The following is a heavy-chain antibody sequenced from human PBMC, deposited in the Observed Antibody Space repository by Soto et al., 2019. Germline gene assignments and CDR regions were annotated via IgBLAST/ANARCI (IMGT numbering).Heavy chain of an antibody. J-gene: IGHJ4*02. D-gene: IGHD2-21*01. V-gene: IGHV4-30-4*08. Sequence: LTCTVSGDSISRGDHYWSWIRQPPGKGLEWIGYIYYTGSTYYNPSLKSRLSISVDTSKNQFSLNLTSVSVADTAAYYCARGGGEYDYWGQGTLVTVSS. CDR1: GDSISRGDHY. CDR3: ARGGGEYDY. CDR2: IYYTGST.